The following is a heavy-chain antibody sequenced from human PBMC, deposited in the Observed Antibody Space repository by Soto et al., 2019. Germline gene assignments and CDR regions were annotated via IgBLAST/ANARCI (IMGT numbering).Heavy chain of an antibody. V-gene: IGHV3-30-3*01. Sequence: PGGSLRLSCAASGFTSSTYVMRWVRQAPGKGLEWVAILSYDGTTKYYADSVKGRFTISRDNSKNALYLQMNSLRVEDTAVYYCAREYCSTAICYLGANAFDIWGQGTMVTVSS. CDR2: LSYDGTTK. CDR3: AREYCSTAICYLGANAFDI. J-gene: IGHJ3*02. D-gene: IGHD2-2*01. CDR1: GFTSSTYV.